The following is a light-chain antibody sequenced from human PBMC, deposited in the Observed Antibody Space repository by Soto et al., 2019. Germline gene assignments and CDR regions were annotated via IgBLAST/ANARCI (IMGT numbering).Light chain of an antibody. Sequence: DIVMTQSPDSLAVSLGERTTINCKSSQSVLYSSNNKNYLAWYQQKPGQPPKLLIYWASTRESGVPDRFSGSGSWTDFTPTISSLQDEDLAVYYCQQYYSPPLTFGGGTKVEIK. CDR2: WAS. J-gene: IGKJ4*01. CDR3: QQYYSPPLT. CDR1: QSVLYSSNNKNY. V-gene: IGKV4-1*01.